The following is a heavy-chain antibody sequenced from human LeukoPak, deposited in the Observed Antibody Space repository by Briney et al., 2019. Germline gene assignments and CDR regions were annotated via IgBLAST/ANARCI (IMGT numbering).Heavy chain of an antibody. CDR3: ARDWDYSFDY. CDR2: ISTRSSHI. Sequence: GGALRLSCAASGFTFSSYSMNWVRQAPGRGLDWVSSISTRSSHIYYADSVKGRFTISRDNAKNSLYLHMNSLRAEDTAVYYCARDWDYSFDYWGQGTLVTVSS. V-gene: IGHV3-21*01. J-gene: IGHJ4*02. CDR1: GFTFSSYS. D-gene: IGHD4-11*01.